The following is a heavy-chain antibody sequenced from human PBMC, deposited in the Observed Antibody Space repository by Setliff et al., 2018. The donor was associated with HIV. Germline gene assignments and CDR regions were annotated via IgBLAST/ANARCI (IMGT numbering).Heavy chain of an antibody. CDR2: ISTSGST. J-gene: IGHJ3*02. CDR1: GGSINNFY. V-gene: IGHV4-4*09. CDR3: ARHSDFWSEDAFDI. D-gene: IGHD3-3*01. Sequence: SETLSLTCTVSGGSINNFYWSWIRQPPGKGLEWIGYISTSGSTKYDPSLKSRVTVLVDPSNNQFSLRLSSVTAADTAVYYCARHSDFWSEDAFDIWAQGTVVTVSS.